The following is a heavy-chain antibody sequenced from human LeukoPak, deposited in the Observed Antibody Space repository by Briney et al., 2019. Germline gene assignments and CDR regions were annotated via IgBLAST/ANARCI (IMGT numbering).Heavy chain of an antibody. D-gene: IGHD3-3*01. Sequence: GASVKVSCKVSGYTLTELSMHWVRQAPGQGLEWMGWINPNSGGTNYAQKFQGRVTMTRDTSISTAYMELSRLRSDDTAVYYCARVRHSNYDFWSGDSAPWYFDLWGRGTLVTVSS. J-gene: IGHJ2*01. CDR1: GYTLTELS. CDR3: ARVRHSNYDFWSGDSAPWYFDL. CDR2: INPNSGGT. V-gene: IGHV1-2*02.